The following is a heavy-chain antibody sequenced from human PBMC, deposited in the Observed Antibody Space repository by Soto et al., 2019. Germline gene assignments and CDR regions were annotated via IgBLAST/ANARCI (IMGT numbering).Heavy chain of an antibody. CDR3: ARSRYGQLPYYYYYGMDV. CDR1: GYSFTSYW. CDR2: IYPGDSDT. D-gene: IGHD2-2*01. Sequence: PGESLKISCKGSGYSFTSYWIGWVRQMPGKGLEWMGIIYPGDSDTRYSPSFQGQVTISADKSISTAYLQWSGLKASDTAMYYCARSRYGQLPYYYYYGMDVWGQGTTVTVSS. J-gene: IGHJ6*02. V-gene: IGHV5-51*01.